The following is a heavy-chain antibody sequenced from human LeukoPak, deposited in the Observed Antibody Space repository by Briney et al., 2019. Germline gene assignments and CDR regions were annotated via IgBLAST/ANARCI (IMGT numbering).Heavy chain of an antibody. V-gene: IGHV3-7*01. CDR3: AKDLYDFVVVIAYYFHY. J-gene: IGHJ4*02. CDR2: IKQDGSEK. D-gene: IGHD2-21*01. Sequence: GGSLRLSCAASGFTFSSYWMSWVRQAPGKGLEWVANIKQDGSEKYYVDSVKGRFTIPRDNAKNSLYLQMNSLRAEDTAVYYCAKDLYDFVVVIAYYFHYWGQGTLVTVSS. CDR1: GFTFSSYW.